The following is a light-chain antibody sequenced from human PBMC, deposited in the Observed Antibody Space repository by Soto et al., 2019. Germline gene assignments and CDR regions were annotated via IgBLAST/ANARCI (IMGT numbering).Light chain of an antibody. CDR1: QSISSY. V-gene: IGKV1-39*01. J-gene: IGKJ1*01. CDR3: QQSYSIPWT. CDR2: AAS. Sequence: DIQMTQSPSSLSASVRDRVTITCRASQSISSYLNWYQQKPGKAPKVLIYAASSLQSGVPSRFSGSGSGTDFTLTISSLQPEDFATYYCQQSYSIPWTFGQGTKVDIK.